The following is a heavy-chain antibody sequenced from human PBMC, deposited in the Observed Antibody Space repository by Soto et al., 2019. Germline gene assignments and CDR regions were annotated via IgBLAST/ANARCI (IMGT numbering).Heavy chain of an antibody. Sequence: GGSLRLSCAASGLTFSSYSMNWVRQAPGKGLEWVSSISSSSSYIYYADSVKGRFTISRDNAKNSLYLQMNSLRAEDTAVYYCARDWGIAAAGPLDYWGQGTLVTVS. V-gene: IGHV3-21*01. CDR2: ISSSSSYI. CDR3: ARDWGIAAAGPLDY. D-gene: IGHD6-13*01. J-gene: IGHJ4*02. CDR1: GLTFSSYS.